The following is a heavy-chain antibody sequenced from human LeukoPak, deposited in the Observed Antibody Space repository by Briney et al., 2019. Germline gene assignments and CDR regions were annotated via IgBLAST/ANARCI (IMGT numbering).Heavy chain of an antibody. CDR2: INWNGGST. Sequence: GGSLRLSCAASGFTFDDYGMSWVRQAPGKGLEWVSGINWNGGSTGYADSVKGRFTISRDNAKNSLYLQMNSLRAEDTALYYCARVSYGSGSYTYYFDYSGQGTLVTVSS. CDR1: GFTFDDYG. CDR3: ARVSYGSGSYTYYFDY. D-gene: IGHD3-10*01. J-gene: IGHJ4*02. V-gene: IGHV3-20*04.